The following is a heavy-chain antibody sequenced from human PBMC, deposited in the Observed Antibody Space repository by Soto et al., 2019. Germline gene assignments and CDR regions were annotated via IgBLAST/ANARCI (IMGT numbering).Heavy chain of an antibody. D-gene: IGHD3-3*01. CDR2: ISTNGGST. CDR3: ARLELITIFGVVITPHDAFDI. CDR1: GFTFSSYA. J-gene: IGHJ3*02. V-gene: IGHV3-64*04. Sequence: GGSLRLSCSASGFTFSSYAMHWVRQAPGKGLEYVSSISTNGGSTHYADSVKGRFTISRDNAKNSLYLQMNSLRDEDTAVYYCARLELITIFGVVITPHDAFDIWGQGTMVTVSS.